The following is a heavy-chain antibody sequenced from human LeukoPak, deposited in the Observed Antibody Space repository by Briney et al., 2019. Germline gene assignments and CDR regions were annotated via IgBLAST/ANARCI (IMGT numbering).Heavy chain of an antibody. Sequence: SETLSLACAVYGVSFSGYYWSWIRQPPGKGLEWIGEINHSGSTNYNPSLKSRVTISVDTSKNQFSLKLSSVTAADTAVYYCARRGQDSFWGQGTLVTVSS. CDR1: GVSFSGYY. CDR3: ARRGQDSF. V-gene: IGHV4-34*01. D-gene: IGHD5-18*01. CDR2: INHSGST. J-gene: IGHJ4*02.